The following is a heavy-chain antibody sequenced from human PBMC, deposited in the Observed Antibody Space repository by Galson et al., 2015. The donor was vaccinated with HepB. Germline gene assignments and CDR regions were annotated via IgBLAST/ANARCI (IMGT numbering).Heavy chain of an antibody. CDR2: ISWDGGST. Sequence: SLRLSCAASGFTFDDYTMHWVRQAPGKGLEWVSLISWDGGSTYYADSVKGRFTIYRDNSKNSLYQQMNSLRTEDTALYYCAKNSAYGYSSSLVLNYWVQGTLVTVSS. J-gene: IGHJ4*02. V-gene: IGHV3-43*01. CDR1: GFTFDDYT. CDR3: AKNSAYGYSSSLVLNY. D-gene: IGHD6-13*01.